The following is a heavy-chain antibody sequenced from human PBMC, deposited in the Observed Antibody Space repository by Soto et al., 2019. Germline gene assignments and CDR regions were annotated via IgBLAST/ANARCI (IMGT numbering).Heavy chain of an antibody. CDR1: GGSCASHG. D-gene: IGHD2-2*02. CDR2: IYPGDHDT. J-gene: IGHJ3*02. V-gene: IGHV5-51*01. CDR3: PTIPADAFDI. Sequence: XXSLRISWKGAGGSCASHGGRWVLQMPGKGLESMGIIYPGDHDTRYNPSVQGQANISADKSISTAYRQWSSLKASDSAMYYRPTIPADAFDIWGQGTMVTVSS.